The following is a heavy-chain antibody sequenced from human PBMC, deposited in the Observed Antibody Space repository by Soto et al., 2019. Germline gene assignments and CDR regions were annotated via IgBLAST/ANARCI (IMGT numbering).Heavy chain of an antibody. D-gene: IGHD3-10*01. V-gene: IGHV3-23*01. J-gene: IGHJ6*03. CDR2: ISGSGGST. Sequence: EVQLLESGGGLVQPGGSLRLSCAASGFTFSSYAMSWVRQAPGKGLEWVSAISGSGGSTYYADSVKGRFTISRDNSKNTLYLQMNSLRAEDTAVYYCAKEGIIRSYYYYYMDVWGKGTTVTVSS. CDR3: AKEGIIRSYYYYYMDV. CDR1: GFTFSSYA.